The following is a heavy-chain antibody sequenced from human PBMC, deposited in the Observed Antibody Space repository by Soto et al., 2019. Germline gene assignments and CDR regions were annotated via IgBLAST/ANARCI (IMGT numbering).Heavy chain of an antibody. CDR1: GFTFSSYG. J-gene: IGHJ3*02. V-gene: IGHV3-33*01. CDR2: IWYDGSNK. CDR3: ARDSTGRGAFDI. Sequence: QVQLVESGGGVVQPGRSLRLSCAASGFTFSSYGMHWVRQAPGKGLEWVAVIWYDGSNKYYADSVKGRFTISRDNSKNKLYLQMNSLRAEDTAVYYCARDSTGRGAFDIWGKGTMVTVSS. D-gene: IGHD2-2*01.